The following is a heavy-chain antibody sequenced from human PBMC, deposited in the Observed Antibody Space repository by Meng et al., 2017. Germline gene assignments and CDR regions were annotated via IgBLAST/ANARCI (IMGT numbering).Heavy chain of an antibody. Sequence: QWQLVPSGAGVKKHGASVKVSCKASGYTFTSYDINVVRQATGHGPEWMGWMNPNSGNTGYAQKFQGRVTMTRNTSISTAYMELSSLRSQDTAVYYCVRAPIAAAAYRWFDPWGQGTLVTVSS. CDR3: VRAPIAAAAYRWFDP. D-gene: IGHD6-13*01. V-gene: IGHV1-8*01. CDR1: GYTFTSYD. CDR2: MNPNSGNT. J-gene: IGHJ5*02.